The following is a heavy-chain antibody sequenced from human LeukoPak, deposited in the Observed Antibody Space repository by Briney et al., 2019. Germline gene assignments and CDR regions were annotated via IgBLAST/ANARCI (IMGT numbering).Heavy chain of an antibody. CDR1: GYTFSSYY. V-gene: IGHV1-46*01. Sequence: GASVKVSCKASGYTFSSYYVHWVRQAPGQGLEWMGMIIPSDGFTSYAQKFQGRVTMTRDMSTSTVYMELSSLRSDDTAVYYCARALNNWFDPWGQGTLVTVSS. CDR3: ARALNNWFDP. J-gene: IGHJ5*02. CDR2: IIPSDGFT.